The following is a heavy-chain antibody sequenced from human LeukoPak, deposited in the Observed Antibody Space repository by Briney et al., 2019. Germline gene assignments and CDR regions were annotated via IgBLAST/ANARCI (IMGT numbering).Heavy chain of an antibody. Sequence: ASVKVSCKASGYTFTGYYMHWVREAPGQGLEWMGWINPNSGGTNYAQKFQGRVTMTRDTSISTAYMELSRLRSDDTAVYYCASRGYDFWSGYRYSDPFDIWGQGTMVTVSS. V-gene: IGHV1-2*02. CDR1: GYTFTGYY. J-gene: IGHJ3*02. D-gene: IGHD3-3*01. CDR3: ASRGYDFWSGYRYSDPFDI. CDR2: INPNSGGT.